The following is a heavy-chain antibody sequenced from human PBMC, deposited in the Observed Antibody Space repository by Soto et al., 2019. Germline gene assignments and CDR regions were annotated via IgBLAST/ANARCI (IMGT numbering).Heavy chain of an antibody. J-gene: IGHJ6*01. CDR3: ARDHGMFLSYYYYGMGV. CDR2: ISYDGSNT. CDR1: GFTFSRFS. D-gene: IGHD3-10*02. Sequence: QVQLVESGGGVVQPGRSLTLSCAASGFTFSRFSMHWVRQAPGKGLAWVAVISYDGSNTHYAESVKGRFNISRDDSKNTVYLQMNIVRGEDSAVYYCARDHGMFLSYYYYGMGVLGQVTTVTVS. V-gene: IGHV3-30-3*01.